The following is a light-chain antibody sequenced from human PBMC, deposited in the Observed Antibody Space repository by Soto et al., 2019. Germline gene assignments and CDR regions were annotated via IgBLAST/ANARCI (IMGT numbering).Light chain of an antibody. V-gene: IGLV3-1*01. CDR3: QAWDRNTGV. J-gene: IGLJ3*02. CDR2: QDN. Sequence: SYELTQPPSVSVSPGQTARITCSGDKLGNNYASWYQQKAGQSPLLVIYQDNKRPSGIPERFSGSNSGNTATLTISGTQAMDEADYYCQAWDRNTGVFGGGTKLTVL. CDR1: KLGNNY.